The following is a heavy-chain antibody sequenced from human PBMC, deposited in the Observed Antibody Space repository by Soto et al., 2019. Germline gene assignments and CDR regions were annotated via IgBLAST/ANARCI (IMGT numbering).Heavy chain of an antibody. CDR1: GGTFSSYA. CDR3: ARDVTGGIAALPGRFDP. J-gene: IGHJ5*02. V-gene: IGHV1-69*13. Sequence: ASVNVSCKASGGTFSSYAISWVRQAPGQGLEWMGGIIPIFGTANYAQKFQGRVTITADESTSTAYMELSSLRSEDTAVYYCARDVTGGIAALPGRFDPWGQGTLVTVSS. CDR2: IIPIFGTA. D-gene: IGHD6-6*01.